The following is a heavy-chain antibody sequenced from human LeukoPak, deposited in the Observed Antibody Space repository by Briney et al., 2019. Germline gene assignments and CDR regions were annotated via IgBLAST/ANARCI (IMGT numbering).Heavy chain of an antibody. CDR3: ARDDHYYYGSGSISFDY. CDR2: IYYSGST. V-gene: IGHV4-39*07. D-gene: IGHD3-10*01. Sequence: SETLSLTCTVSGGSISSSSYYWGWIRQPPGKGLEWIGSIYYSGSTYYNPSLKSRVTISVDTSKNQFSLKLSSVTAADTAVYYCARDDHYYYGSGSISFDYWGQGTLVTVSS. CDR1: GGSISSSSYY. J-gene: IGHJ4*02.